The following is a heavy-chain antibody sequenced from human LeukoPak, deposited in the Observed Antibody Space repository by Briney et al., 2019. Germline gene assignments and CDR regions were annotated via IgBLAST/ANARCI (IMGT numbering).Heavy chain of an antibody. CDR1: GESISSSNYH. Sequence: PLETLSLTCTVSGESISSSNYHWGWIRQPPGKGPEWIGSIYYSGTTYHNPSLKSRVTISVDTSRNQFSLKVTSVNYADTVVHSGARQRRYVYYLDLWGKGTLVTVSS. D-gene: IGHD3-9*01. V-gene: IGHV4-39*01. CDR3: ARQRRYVYYLDL. J-gene: IGHJ6*03. CDR2: IYYSGTT.